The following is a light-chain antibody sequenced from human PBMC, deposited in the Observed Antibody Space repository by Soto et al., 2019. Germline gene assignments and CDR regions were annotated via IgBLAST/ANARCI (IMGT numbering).Light chain of an antibody. CDR1: QSVSSSY. CDR3: QQRGNWRVT. J-gene: IGKJ5*01. Sequence: EIVLTQSPGTLSLSPGERATLSCRASQSVSSSYLAWYQQKPGQAPRLLIYGASSRATGIPPRFSGSGSGTDFSLTISSLDPEDFAVYYCQQRGNWRVTFGQGTRLEIK. V-gene: IGKV3D-20*02. CDR2: GAS.